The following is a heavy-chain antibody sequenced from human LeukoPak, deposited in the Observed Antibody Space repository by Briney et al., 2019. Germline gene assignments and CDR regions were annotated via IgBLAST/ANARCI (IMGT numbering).Heavy chain of an antibody. Sequence: SVKVSCKASGGTFSSYAISWVRQAPGQGLEWMGGIIPIFGTANYAQKFQDRVTMTTDTPTSTAYMELRSLRFDDTAVYYCARGFCSGDSCYWDWLDPWGQGTLVTVSS. D-gene: IGHD2-15*01. CDR3: ARGFCSGDSCYWDWLDP. J-gene: IGHJ5*02. V-gene: IGHV1-69*05. CDR2: IIPIFGTA. CDR1: GGTFSSYA.